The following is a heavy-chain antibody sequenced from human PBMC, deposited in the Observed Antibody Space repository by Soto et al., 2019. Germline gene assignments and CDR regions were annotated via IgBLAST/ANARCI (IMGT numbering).Heavy chain of an antibody. CDR2: VYYSGST. D-gene: IGHD2-21*02. CDR1: GGSISSHS. CDR3: ARHGLVTAPLGFFELDY. V-gene: IGHV4-59*08. J-gene: IGHJ4*02. Sequence: SETLSLTCTVSGGSISSHSWSWIRQPPGEGLEWIGHVYYSGSTNYNPSLKSRVTISVDTFKNQFSLRLTSVTAADTAVYYCARHGLVTAPLGFFELDYWCQGIMVTVSS.